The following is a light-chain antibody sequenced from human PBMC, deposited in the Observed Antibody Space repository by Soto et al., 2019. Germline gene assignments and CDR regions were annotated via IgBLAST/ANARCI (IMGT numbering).Light chain of an antibody. J-gene: IGKJ1*01. CDR3: QQYNNWPGT. Sequence: EIVVTQSPATLSVSPGERATLSCRASQSVSSNLAWYQQKPGQAPRLLIYGASTRATGIPARFSGSGSGTEFTLTISSLQSEDFAVYYCQQYNNWPGTFGQGTK. V-gene: IGKV3-15*01. CDR1: QSVSSN. CDR2: GAS.